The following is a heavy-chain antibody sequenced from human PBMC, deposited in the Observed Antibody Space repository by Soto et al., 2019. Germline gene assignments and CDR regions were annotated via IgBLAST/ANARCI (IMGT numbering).Heavy chain of an antibody. Sequence: PSETLSLTCAVSGGSISSGGYSWSWIRQPPGKGLEWIGYIYHSGSTNYNPSLKSRVTISVDTSKNQFSLKLSSVTAADTAVYYCARAGHMVRGVGYYYYGMDVWGQGTTVNVSS. CDR2: IYHSGST. CDR3: ARAGHMVRGVGYYYYGMDV. J-gene: IGHJ6*02. V-gene: IGHV4-61*08. D-gene: IGHD3-10*01. CDR1: GGSISSGGYS.